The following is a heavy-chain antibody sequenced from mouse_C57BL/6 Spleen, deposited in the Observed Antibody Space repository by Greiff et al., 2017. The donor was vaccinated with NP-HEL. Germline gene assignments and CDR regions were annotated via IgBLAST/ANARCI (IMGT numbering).Heavy chain of an antibody. V-gene: IGHV5-17*01. D-gene: IGHD3-1*01. CDR3: ARGSGYAMDY. Sequence: EVKLMESGGGLVKPGGSLKLSCAASGFTFSDYGMHWVRQAPEKGLEWVAYISSGSSTIYYADTVKGRFTISRDNAKNTLFLQMTSLRSEDTAMYYCARGSGYAMDYWGQGTSVTVSS. CDR2: ISSGSSTI. J-gene: IGHJ4*01. CDR1: GFTFSDYG.